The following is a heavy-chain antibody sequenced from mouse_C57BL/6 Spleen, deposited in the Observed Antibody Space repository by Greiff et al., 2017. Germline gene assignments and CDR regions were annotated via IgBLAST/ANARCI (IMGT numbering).Heavy chain of an antibody. CDR3: ARWTLTTVVATDYFDY. CDR1: GYTFTSYW. D-gene: IGHD1-1*01. Sequence: VQGVESGAELAKPGASVKLSCKASGYTFTSYWMHWVKQRPGQGLEWIGYINPSSGYTKYNQKFKDKATLTADKSSSTAYMQLSSLTYEDSAVYYCARWTLTTVVATDYFDYWGQGTTLTVSS. J-gene: IGHJ2*01. V-gene: IGHV1-7*01. CDR2: INPSSGYT.